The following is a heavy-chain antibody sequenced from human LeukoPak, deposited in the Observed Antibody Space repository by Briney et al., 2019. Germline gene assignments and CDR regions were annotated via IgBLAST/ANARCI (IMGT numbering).Heavy chain of an antibody. CDR1: GYTFTSYY. D-gene: IGHD3-9*01. CDR2: INPSGGST. J-gene: IGHJ4*02. Sequence: GASVKVSCKASGYTFTSYYMHWVRQAPGQGLEWMGIINPSGGSTSYAQKFQGRVTMTRDTSTSTVYMELSSLRSEDTAVYYCARDQNRVDDILTGSLDYWGQGTLVTVSS. V-gene: IGHV1-46*01. CDR3: ARDQNRVDDILTGSLDY.